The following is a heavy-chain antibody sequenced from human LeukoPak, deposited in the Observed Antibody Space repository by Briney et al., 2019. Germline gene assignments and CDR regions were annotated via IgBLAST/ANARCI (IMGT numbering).Heavy chain of an antibody. CDR2: ISGSGGST. J-gene: IGHJ4*02. Sequence: GGSLRLSCAASGFTFSSYAMTWVRQAPGKGLEWVSTISGSGGSTYYADSVKGRFTISRDNSKNTLYLQMSSLRAEGTAVYYCAKVMTRTMVRGVPPSDYWGQGTLVIVSS. D-gene: IGHD3-10*01. V-gene: IGHV3-23*01. CDR1: GFTFSSYA. CDR3: AKVMTRTMVRGVPPSDY.